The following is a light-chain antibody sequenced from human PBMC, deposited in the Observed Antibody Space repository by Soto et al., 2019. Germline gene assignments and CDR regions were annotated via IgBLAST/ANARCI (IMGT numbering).Light chain of an antibody. Sequence: EIVLTQAPGTMSLSPGERATLSCRASQSVSSNSLAWYRQKPGQAPRLLIYVASSRATGIPDWVSGSGCRTYFISIIRRLEPEDSAMYCCQQYGPSPGTFGTGTKVDIK. J-gene: IGKJ3*01. CDR1: QSVSSNS. CDR2: VAS. V-gene: IGKV3-20*01. CDR3: QQYGPSPGT.